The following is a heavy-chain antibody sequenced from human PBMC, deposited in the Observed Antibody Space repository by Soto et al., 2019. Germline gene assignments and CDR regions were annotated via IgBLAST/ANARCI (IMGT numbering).Heavy chain of an antibody. CDR3: ASSSTIFGVVIPYGMDV. CDR1: GGAIGSYA. J-gene: IGHJ6*02. CDR2: IVPIFGTA. V-gene: IGHV1-69*13. Sequence: SVKVCWKASGGAIGSYASWWVQQEPRQGLEWMGGIVPIFGTANYAQKFQGRVTITADESTSTAYMELSSLRSEDTAVYYCASSSTIFGVVIPYGMDVWGQGTTVTVSS. D-gene: IGHD3-3*01.